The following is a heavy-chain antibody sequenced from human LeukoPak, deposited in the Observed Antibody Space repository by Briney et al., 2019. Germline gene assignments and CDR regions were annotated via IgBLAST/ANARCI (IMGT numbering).Heavy chain of an antibody. CDR1: GYTFTSYG. D-gene: IGHD2-21*02. CDR2: ISAYNGNT. V-gene: IGHV1-18*01. CDR3: ARRPPYCGGDCYADY. J-gene: IGHJ4*02. Sequence: ASVKVSCKASGYTFTSYGISWVQQAPGQGLEWMGWISAYNGNTNYAQKLQGRVTMTTDTSTSTAYMELRSLRSDDTAVYYCARRPPYCGGDCYADYWGQGTLVTVSS.